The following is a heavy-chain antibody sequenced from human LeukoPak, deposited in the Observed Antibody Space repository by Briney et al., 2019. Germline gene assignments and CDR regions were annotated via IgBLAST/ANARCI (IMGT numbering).Heavy chain of an antibody. CDR2: IYYSGST. V-gene: IGHV4-39*07. J-gene: IGHJ4*02. CDR3: ARESHWGAYFDY. D-gene: IGHD7-27*01. Sequence: SETLSLTCTVSGGSISSSSYYWGWIRQPPGKGLEWIGSIYYSGSTYYNPSLKSRVAISVDTSKNQFSLKLSSVTAADTAVYYCARESHWGAYFDYWGQGTLVTVSS. CDR1: GGSISSSSYY.